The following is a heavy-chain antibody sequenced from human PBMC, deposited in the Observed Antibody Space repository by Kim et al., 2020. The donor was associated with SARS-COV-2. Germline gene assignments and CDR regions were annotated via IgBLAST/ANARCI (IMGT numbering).Heavy chain of an antibody. CDR1: GYTFTSYA. Sequence: ASVKVSCKASGYTFTSYAMHWVRQAPGQRLEWMGWINAGNGNTKYSQKFQGRVTITRDTSASTAYMELSSLRSEDTAVYYCASLLLDYDFWSGYYPLDVWGQGTTVTVSS. CDR3: ASLLLDYDFWSGYYPLDV. J-gene: IGHJ6*02. D-gene: IGHD3-3*01. V-gene: IGHV1-3*01. CDR2: INAGNGNT.